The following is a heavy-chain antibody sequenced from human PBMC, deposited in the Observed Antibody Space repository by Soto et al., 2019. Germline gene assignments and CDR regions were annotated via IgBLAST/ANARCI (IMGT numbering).Heavy chain of an antibody. CDR3: VRPDTTGYYSH. J-gene: IGHJ4*02. D-gene: IGHD3-9*01. Sequence: GESLKISCKGSGYSFTNYWIRRVREMPGKGVRGMRIINTADSDTRYSPSSPGQVTVSVDKSISTAYLQRGSLKASDTAMYYCVRPDTTGYYSHWGQGTPVTVSS. V-gene: IGHV5-51*01. CDR2: INTADSDT. CDR1: GYSFTNYW.